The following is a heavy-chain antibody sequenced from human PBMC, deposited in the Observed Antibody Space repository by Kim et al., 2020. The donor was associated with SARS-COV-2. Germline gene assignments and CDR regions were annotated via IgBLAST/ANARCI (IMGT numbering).Heavy chain of an antibody. CDR2: IYHSGST. D-gene: IGHD2-15*01. J-gene: IGHJ6*02. V-gene: IGHV4-38-2*02. CDR1: GYSISSGYY. CDR3: ARDRDKDYYGMDV. Sequence: SETLSLTCTVSGYSISSGYYWGWIRQPPGKGLEWIGSIYHSGSTYYNPSLKRRVTISVDTSKNQFSLKLSSVTAADTAVYYCARDRDKDYYGMDVWGQGTTVTVSS.